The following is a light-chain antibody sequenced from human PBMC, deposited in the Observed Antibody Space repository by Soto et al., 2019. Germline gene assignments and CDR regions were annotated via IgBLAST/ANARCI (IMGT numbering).Light chain of an antibody. CDR2: DAS. V-gene: IGKV3-11*01. CDR3: QQRSNWPSIT. CDR1: QSVSNY. J-gene: IGKJ5*01. Sequence: DIVMTQSPGTLSLSPGERATLSCRASQSVSNYLAWYQQKPGQAPRLLISDASNRATGIPVRFSGSGSGTDFTLTISSLEAEDSAVYYCQQRSNWPSITFGQGTRLEI.